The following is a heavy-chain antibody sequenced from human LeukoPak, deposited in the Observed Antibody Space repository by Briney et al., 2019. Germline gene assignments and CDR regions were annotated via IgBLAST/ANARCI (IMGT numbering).Heavy chain of an antibody. V-gene: IGHV3-9*01. D-gene: IGHD1-26*01. CDR3: ARAQWEPHFNGAFDI. CDR1: GFTFDDYA. J-gene: IGHJ3*02. CDR2: ISWNSGSI. Sequence: GGSLRLSCAASGFTFDDYAMHWVRQAPGKGLEWVSGISWNSGSIGYADSVKGRFTISRDNAKNSLYLQMNSLRAEDTAVYYCARAQWEPHFNGAFDIWGKGTMVTVSS.